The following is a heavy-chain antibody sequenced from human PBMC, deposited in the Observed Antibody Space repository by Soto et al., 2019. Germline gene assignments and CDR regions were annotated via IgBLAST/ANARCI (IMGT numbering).Heavy chain of an antibody. Sequence: GSLRLSCAASGFTFSSYWMSWVRQAPGKGLEWVANIKQDGSEKYYVDSVKGRFTISRDNAKNSLYLQMNSLRAEDTAVYYCAREVPAARGPYYYYGMDVWGQGTTVTVSS. D-gene: IGHD2-2*01. V-gene: IGHV3-7*01. CDR2: IKQDGSEK. CDR1: GFTFSSYW. J-gene: IGHJ6*02. CDR3: AREVPAARGPYYYYGMDV.